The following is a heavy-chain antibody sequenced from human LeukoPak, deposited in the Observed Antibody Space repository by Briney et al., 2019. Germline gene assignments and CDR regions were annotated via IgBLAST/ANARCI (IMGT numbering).Heavy chain of an antibody. CDR3: AKPASSGWTQFDY. J-gene: IGHJ4*02. Sequence: GGSLRLSCAASGFTFSSYAMSWVRQAPGKGLEWVSTIVGSGGTTYYADSVKGRFTISRDNSKNTLYLQMNSLRAEDTAVYYCAKPASSGWTQFDYWGQGTLVTVSS. CDR1: GFTFSSYA. V-gene: IGHV3-23*01. CDR2: IVGSGGTT. D-gene: IGHD6-19*01.